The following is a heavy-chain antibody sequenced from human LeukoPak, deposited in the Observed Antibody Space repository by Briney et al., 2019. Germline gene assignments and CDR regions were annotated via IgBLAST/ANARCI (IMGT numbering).Heavy chain of an antibody. Sequence: SETLSLTCTVSGGSISSSSYYWGWIRQPPGKGLEWIGSIYYSGSTYYNPSLKSRVTISVDTSKNQFSLKLSSVTAADTAVYYCAREAMIVVVIDYFDYWGQGTLVTVSS. D-gene: IGHD3-22*01. J-gene: IGHJ4*02. CDR2: IYYSGST. CDR3: AREAMIVVVIDYFDY. CDR1: GGSISSSSYY. V-gene: IGHV4-39*07.